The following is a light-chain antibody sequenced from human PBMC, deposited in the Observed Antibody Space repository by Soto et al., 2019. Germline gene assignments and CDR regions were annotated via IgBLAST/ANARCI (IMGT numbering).Light chain of an antibody. J-gene: IGKJ2*01. CDR2: TAS. CDR3: QQTYSTPYT. Sequence: DIQMTQSPSSLSASVGDRVTITCRPSQSISGYLNWYQQKPGKAPKLLIYTASSLQSGVPSRFSGSGSWTDFTLTISSLQPEDFATYYCQQTYSTPYTFGQGTKLEIK. CDR1: QSISGY. V-gene: IGKV1-39*01.